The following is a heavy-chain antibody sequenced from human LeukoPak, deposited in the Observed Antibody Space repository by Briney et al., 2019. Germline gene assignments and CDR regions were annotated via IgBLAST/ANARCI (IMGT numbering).Heavy chain of an antibody. Sequence: GGSLRLSCAASGFTFSSYSMNWVRQAPGKGLEWVSAISGSGGNTYNADSVKGRFTISRDNSKNTLPLQMNSLRAEDTAVYYCAKEYDSRGYYFDYWGQGTLVTVSS. D-gene: IGHD3-22*01. V-gene: IGHV3-23*01. J-gene: IGHJ4*02. CDR1: GFTFSSYS. CDR3: AKEYDSRGYYFDY. CDR2: ISGSGGNT.